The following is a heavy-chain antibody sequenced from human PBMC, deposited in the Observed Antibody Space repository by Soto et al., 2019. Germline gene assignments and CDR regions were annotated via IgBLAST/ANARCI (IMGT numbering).Heavy chain of an antibody. CDR3: ARGVGYGDYAPPHFDY. D-gene: IGHD4-17*01. CDR1: GFTFSSYD. J-gene: IGHJ4*02. V-gene: IGHV3-13*01. CDR2: IGTAGDT. Sequence: PGGSLRLSCAASGFTFSSYDMHWVRQATGKGLEWVSAIGTAGDTYYPGSVKGRFTISRENAKNSLYLQMNSLRAGDTAVYYCARGVGYGDYAPPHFDYWGQGTLVTVSS.